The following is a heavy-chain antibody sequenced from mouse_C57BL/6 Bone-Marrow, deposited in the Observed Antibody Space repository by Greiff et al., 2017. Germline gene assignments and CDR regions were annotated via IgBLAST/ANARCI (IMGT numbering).Heavy chain of an antibody. D-gene: IGHD2-10*01. CDR3: ARPYYYNYWYFDV. J-gene: IGHJ1*01. V-gene: IGHV1-55*01. Sequence: QVQLQQPGAELVKPGASVKMSCKASGYTFTSYWITWVKQRPGQGLEWIGDIYPGTGSTNYNEKFKSKATLTVDTSSSSAYMQLSSLTSEDSAVYYCARPYYYNYWYFDVWGSGTTVTVSS. CDR1: GYTFTSYW. CDR2: IYPGTGST.